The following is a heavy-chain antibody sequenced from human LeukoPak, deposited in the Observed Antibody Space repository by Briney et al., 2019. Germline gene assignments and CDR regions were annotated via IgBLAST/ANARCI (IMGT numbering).Heavy chain of an antibody. CDR1: GGSISSSY. CDR3: AGFGAGSYY. J-gene: IGHJ4*02. D-gene: IGHD3-10*01. V-gene: IGHV4-4*07. Sequence: SETLSLTCTVSGGSISSSYCSWIRQPAGKGLEWIGRIYTTGSTDSTDFNPSLKSRVTMSVDTSKNQFSPKLGSVTAADTAVYYCAGFGAGSYYWGQGTLVTVSS. CDR2: IYTTGSTDST.